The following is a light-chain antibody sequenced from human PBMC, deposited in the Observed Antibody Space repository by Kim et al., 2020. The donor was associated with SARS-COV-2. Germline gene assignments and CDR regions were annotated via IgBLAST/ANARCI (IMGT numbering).Light chain of an antibody. CDR2: QDS. V-gene: IGLV3-1*01. J-gene: IGLJ1*01. Sequence: SYELTQPPSVSVSPGQTASITCSGDKLGDKYACWYQQKPGQSPVLVIYQDSKRPSVIPARFSGSNSGNTATLTISGTQAMDEADYYCQAWDSSTGVFGTG. CDR3: QAWDSSTGV. CDR1: KLGDKY.